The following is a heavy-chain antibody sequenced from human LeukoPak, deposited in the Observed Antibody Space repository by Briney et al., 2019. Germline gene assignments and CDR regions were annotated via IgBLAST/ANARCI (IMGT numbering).Heavy chain of an antibody. Sequence: PSETLSLTCTVSGGSITNYYWSWTRQSPGKGLEWIGYIYFSGSTNYNPSLRSRVTISVDMSKNQFSLRLTSVTAADTALYYCARAPAGPPYYYMDVWGKGTTVTVSS. CDR3: ARAPAGPPYYYMDV. CDR1: GGSITNYY. J-gene: IGHJ6*03. CDR2: IYFSGST. V-gene: IGHV4-59*12.